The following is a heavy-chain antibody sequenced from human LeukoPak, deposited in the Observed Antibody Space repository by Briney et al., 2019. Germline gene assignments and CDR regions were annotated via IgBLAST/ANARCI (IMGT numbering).Heavy chain of an antibody. CDR3: ARERSGSPY. Sequence: GGSLRLSCAASGFTFSSYEMNWVRQAPGKGLEWVSYISSSGSTIYYADSVKGRFTISRDNAKNSLYLQMNSLGAEDTAVYYCARERSGSPYWGQGTLVTVSS. D-gene: IGHD3-10*01. CDR2: ISSSGSTI. V-gene: IGHV3-48*03. CDR1: GFTFSSYE. J-gene: IGHJ4*02.